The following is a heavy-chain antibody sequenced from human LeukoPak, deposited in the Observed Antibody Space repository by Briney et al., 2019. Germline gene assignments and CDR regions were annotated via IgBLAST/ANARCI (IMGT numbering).Heavy chain of an antibody. V-gene: IGHV3-30*18. J-gene: IGHJ4*02. CDR1: GFTFSSYG. CDR3: AKDAAPTYCSGGSCYSWGVDY. Sequence: GGSLRLSCAASGFTFSSYGMHWVRQAPGKGVEGVAVISYDGSNKYYADSVKGRFTISRDNSKNTLYLQMNSLRAGATAVYYCAKDAAPTYCSGGSCYSWGVDYWGQGTLVTVSS. D-gene: IGHD2-15*01. CDR2: ISYDGSNK.